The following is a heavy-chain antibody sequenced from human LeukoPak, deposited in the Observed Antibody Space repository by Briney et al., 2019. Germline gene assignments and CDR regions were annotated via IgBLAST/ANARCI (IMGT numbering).Heavy chain of an antibody. Sequence: PSETLSLTCTVSGGSISSGSYYWSWIRQPAGKGLEWIGRIYTSGSTNYNPSLKSRVTISVDTSKNQFSLKLSSVTAADTAVYYCAREYTSSLSWGINWFDPWGQGTLVTVSS. V-gene: IGHV4-61*02. J-gene: IGHJ5*02. D-gene: IGHD6-13*01. CDR1: GGSISSGSYY. CDR3: AREYTSSLSWGINWFDP. CDR2: IYTSGST.